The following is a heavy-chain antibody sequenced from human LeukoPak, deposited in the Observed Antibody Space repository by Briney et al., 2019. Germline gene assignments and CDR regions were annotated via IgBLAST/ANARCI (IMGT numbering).Heavy chain of an antibody. J-gene: IGHJ4*02. CDR2: ISSSSSTI. CDR3: ARDEGRPYYDFWSGYGYLGY. D-gene: IGHD3-3*01. CDR1: GFTFSSYS. V-gene: IGHV3-48*02. Sequence: PGGSLRLSCAASGFTFSSYSMNWVRQAPGKGLEWASYISSSSSTIYYADSVKGRFTISRDNAKNSLYLQMNSLRDEDTAVYYCARDEGRPYYDFWSGYGYLGYWGQGTLVTVSS.